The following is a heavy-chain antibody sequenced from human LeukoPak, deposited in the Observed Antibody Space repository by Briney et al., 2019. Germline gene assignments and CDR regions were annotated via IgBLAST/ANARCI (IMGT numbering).Heavy chain of an antibody. V-gene: IGHV3-21*01. D-gene: IGHD4-17*01. CDR1: GLTFSSYG. J-gene: IGHJ6*03. CDR3: ARQRGDYFLPSYYYYYYMDV. CDR2: ISSSSSYI. Sequence: PGGSLRLSCAASGLTFSSYGMSWVRQAPGKGLEWVSSISSSSSYIYYADSVKGRFTISRDNAKNSLYLQMNSLRAEDTAVYYCARQRGDYFLPSYYYYYYMDVWGKGTTVTISS.